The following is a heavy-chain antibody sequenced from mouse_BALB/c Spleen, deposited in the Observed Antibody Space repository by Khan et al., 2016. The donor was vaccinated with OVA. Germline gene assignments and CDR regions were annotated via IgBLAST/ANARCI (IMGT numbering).Heavy chain of an antibody. J-gene: IGHJ4*01. V-gene: IGHV2-6-1*01. CDR1: GFSLTNYG. CDR3: ARQPYYYYNVMDY. Sequence: VELVESGPGLVAPSQSLSITCTISGFSLTNYGIHWVRQPPGKGLEWRVVIWSDGSTTYNSALHTRLTITKDNSKSHVFLKMKSLQTDDTDIYSCARQPYYYYNVMDYWGQGTSVTVSS. CDR2: IWSDGST. D-gene: IGHD2-10*01.